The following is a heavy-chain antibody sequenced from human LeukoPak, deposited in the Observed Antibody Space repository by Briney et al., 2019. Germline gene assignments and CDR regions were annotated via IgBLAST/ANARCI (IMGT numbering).Heavy chain of an antibody. CDR2: INHSGST. D-gene: IGHD2-15*01. Sequence: SETLSLTCAVYGGSFSGYYWSWIRQPPGKGLEWIGEINHSGSTNYNPSLESRVTISVDTSKNQFSLKLSSVTAADTAVYYCAPLLFPGYWGQGTLVTVSS. J-gene: IGHJ4*02. CDR3: APLLFPGY. CDR1: GGSFSGYY. V-gene: IGHV4-34*01.